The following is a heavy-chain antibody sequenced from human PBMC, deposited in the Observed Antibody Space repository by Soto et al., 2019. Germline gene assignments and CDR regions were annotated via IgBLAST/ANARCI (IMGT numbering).Heavy chain of an antibody. Sequence: SETLSLTCTVSGGSISSYYWSWIRQPPGKGLEWIGYIYYSGSTNYNPSLKSRVTISVDTSKNQFSLKLSSMTAADTAVYYCARDYYGSGSYYYYYYYMDVWGKGTTVPVSS. J-gene: IGHJ6*03. V-gene: IGHV4-59*01. CDR3: ARDYYGSGSYYYYYYYMDV. D-gene: IGHD3-10*01. CDR1: GGSISSYY. CDR2: IYYSGST.